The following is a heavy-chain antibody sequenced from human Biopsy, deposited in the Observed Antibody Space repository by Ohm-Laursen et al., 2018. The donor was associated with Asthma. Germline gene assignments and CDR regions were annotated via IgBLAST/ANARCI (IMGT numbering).Heavy chain of an antibody. Sequence: SLRLSCTAAGFMFRSFGMHWVRQAPGKGLEWVAVISYDGNHKFYEDSVKGRFTVSRDNSKNTLYLQMNSLRTEDTAVYYCAKRRGYSGHDNDYWGQGTLVIVSS. D-gene: IGHD5-12*01. V-gene: IGHV3-30*18. CDR3: AKRRGYSGHDNDY. CDR1: GFMFRSFG. CDR2: ISYDGNHK. J-gene: IGHJ4*02.